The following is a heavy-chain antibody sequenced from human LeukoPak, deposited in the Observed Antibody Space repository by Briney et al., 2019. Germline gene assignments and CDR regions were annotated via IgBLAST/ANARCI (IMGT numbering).Heavy chain of an antibody. D-gene: IGHD5-18*01. CDR1: GFTFGSYA. J-gene: IGHJ5*02. Sequence: GGSLRLSCAASGFTFGSYAMHWVRQAPGKGLEWVAVISYDGNYKYYADSVKGRFTISRDDSKNTLYLQMNSLRAEDTAVYYCAKSRGGYSYGDNWFDPWGQGTPVTVSS. V-gene: IGHV3-30-3*02. CDR2: ISYDGNYK. CDR3: AKSRGGYSYGDNWFDP.